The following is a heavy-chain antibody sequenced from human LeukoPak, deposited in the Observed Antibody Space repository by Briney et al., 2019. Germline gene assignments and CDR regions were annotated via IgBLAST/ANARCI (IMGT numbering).Heavy chain of an antibody. V-gene: IGHV3-66*01. Sequence: GGSLRLSCAASGFTVSSNYMSWVRQAPGKGLEWVSVIYSGGSTYYADSVKGRFTISRDNSKNTLYLQMNSLRAEDTAVYYCARVGRAPGYGMDVWGQGTTVTVSS. CDR1: GFTVSSNY. CDR2: IYSGGST. CDR3: ARVGRAPGYGMDV. J-gene: IGHJ6*02.